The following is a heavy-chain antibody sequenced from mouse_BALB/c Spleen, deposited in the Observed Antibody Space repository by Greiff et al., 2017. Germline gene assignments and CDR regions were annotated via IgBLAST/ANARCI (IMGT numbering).Heavy chain of an antibody. CDR2: IRSQSNNYST. CDR3: VSPLYYGSNYDAMDY. CDR1: GFTFKPYA. Sequence: GGGLVQPNGSLKLSGAAPGFTFKPYALNWVRQVPGKGLQWVARIRSQSNNYSTYYADSVKDRFTISSYDSQSMPYLQMNNLKTDDTAMYSCVSPLYYGSNYDAMDYWGQGTPVTVSA. J-gene: IGHJ4*01. V-gene: IGHV10-1*02. D-gene: IGHD1-1*01.